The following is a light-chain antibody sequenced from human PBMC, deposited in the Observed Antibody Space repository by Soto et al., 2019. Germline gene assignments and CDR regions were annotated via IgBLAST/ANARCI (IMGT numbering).Light chain of an antibody. CDR1: QSVSSSY. CDR2: GAS. Sequence: EIMLTQSPGTLSLSPGERATLSCRASQSVSSSYLAWYQQKPGQAPRLLIYGASSRATGIPDRFSGSGSGTDFTLTISILEPEDFAVYYCQQYGSSTLTFGGGTKVEIK. J-gene: IGKJ4*01. CDR3: QQYGSSTLT. V-gene: IGKV3-20*01.